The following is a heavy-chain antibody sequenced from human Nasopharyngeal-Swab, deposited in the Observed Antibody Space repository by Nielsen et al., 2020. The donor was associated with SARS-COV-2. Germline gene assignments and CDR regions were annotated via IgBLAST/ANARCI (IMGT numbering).Heavy chain of an antibody. CDR2: IIPIFGTA. D-gene: IGHD3-22*01. Sequence: SVKVSCKASGGTFSSYAISWVRQAPGQGLEWMGGIIPIFGTANYAQKFQGRVTITADESTSTAYMELSGLRSEDTAVYYCARVAHYYDSSGYPYAFDIWGQGTMVTVSS. CDR3: ARVAHYYDSSGYPYAFDI. J-gene: IGHJ3*02. CDR1: GGTFSSYA. V-gene: IGHV1-69*13.